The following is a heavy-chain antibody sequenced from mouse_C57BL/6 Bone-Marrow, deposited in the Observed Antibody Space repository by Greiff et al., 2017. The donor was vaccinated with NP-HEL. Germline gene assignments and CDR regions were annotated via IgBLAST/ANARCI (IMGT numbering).Heavy chain of an antibody. CDR2: IDPETGGN. CDR1: GYTFTDYE. V-gene: IGHV1-15*01. CDR3: TTLYYDYAY. D-gene: IGHD2-4*01. J-gene: IGHJ2*01. Sequence: QVQLQQSGAELVRPGASVTLSCKASGYTFTDYEMHWVKQTPVHGLEWIGAIDPETGGNAYNQKFKGKAILTADKSSSTAYMVLRSLTSDDSAVYYCTTLYYDYAYWGQGTTLPVSS.